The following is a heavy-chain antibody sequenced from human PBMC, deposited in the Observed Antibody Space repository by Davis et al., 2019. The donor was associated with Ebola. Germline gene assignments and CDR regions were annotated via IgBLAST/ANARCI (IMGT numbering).Heavy chain of an antibody. Sequence: GGSLRLSCAASGFTFSSYGVHWVRQAPGKGLEWVAFIRYDGSNKYYADSVKGRFTISRDNSKNTLYLQMNSLRAEDTAVYYCAYYGSGPLDYWGQGTLVTVSS. CDR1: GFTFSSYG. D-gene: IGHD3-10*01. J-gene: IGHJ4*02. CDR3: AYYGSGPLDY. CDR2: IRYDGSNK. V-gene: IGHV3-30*02.